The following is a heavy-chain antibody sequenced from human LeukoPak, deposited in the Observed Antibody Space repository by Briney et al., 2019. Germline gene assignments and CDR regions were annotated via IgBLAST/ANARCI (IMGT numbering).Heavy chain of an antibody. Sequence: GGSLRLSCTASGFTFGDHAMSWVRQAPGKGLEWVGFIRSKTYGGTTEYAAPVKGRFTISRDDSKSIAYLQMNSLKTEDTAVYYCTRGPTQQWLYYGMDVWGQGTTVTVSS. CDR2: IRSKTYGGTT. V-gene: IGHV3-49*04. CDR3: TRGPTQQWLYYGMDV. D-gene: IGHD5-18*01. CDR1: GFTFGDHA. J-gene: IGHJ6*02.